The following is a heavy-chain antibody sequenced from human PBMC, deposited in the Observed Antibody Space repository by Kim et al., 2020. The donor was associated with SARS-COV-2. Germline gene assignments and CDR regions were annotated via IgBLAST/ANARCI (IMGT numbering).Heavy chain of an antibody. Sequence: GGSLRLSCAASGFTVSSNYMSWVRQAPGKGLEWVSVIYSGGSTYYADSVKGRFTISRDNSKNTLYLQMNSLRAEDTAVYYCARGADYYDSSGYYQVDYWGQGTLVTVSS. D-gene: IGHD3-22*01. CDR1: GFTVSSNY. V-gene: IGHV3-53*01. CDR2: IYSGGST. CDR3: ARGADYYDSSGYYQVDY. J-gene: IGHJ4*02.